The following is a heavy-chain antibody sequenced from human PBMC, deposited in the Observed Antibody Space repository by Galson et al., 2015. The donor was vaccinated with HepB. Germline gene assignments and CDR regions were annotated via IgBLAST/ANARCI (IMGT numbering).Heavy chain of an antibody. D-gene: IGHD3-3*01. CDR2: ITSKTDGGTT. CDR1: GLTFSNAW. J-gene: IGHJ3*02. V-gene: IGHV3-15*01. Sequence: LRLPCAAAGLTFSNAWMSWARQAPGMGLEWVGRITSKTDGGTTDYAAPVKGRFTISRDDSKNTLYLQMNSLKTEDTAVYDCTTDEDDFWSGYYRPPPRDAFDIWGQGTMVTVSS. CDR3: TTDEDDFWSGYYRPPPRDAFDI.